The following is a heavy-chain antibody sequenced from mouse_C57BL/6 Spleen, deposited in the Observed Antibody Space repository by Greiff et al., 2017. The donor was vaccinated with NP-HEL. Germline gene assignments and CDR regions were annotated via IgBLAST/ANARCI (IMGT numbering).Heavy chain of an antibody. CDR3: ASGGRRWAMDY. J-gene: IGHJ4*01. CDR1: GYTFTSYW. CDR2: IDPSDSET. D-gene: IGHD1-1*01. V-gene: IGHV1-52*01. Sequence: QVQLQQPGAELVRPGSSVKLSCKASGYTFTSYWMHWVKQRPIQGLEWIGNIDPSDSETHYNQKFKDKAKLTVDKSSSTAYMQRSSRTSEDSAVYYCASGGRRWAMDYWGQGTSVTGSS.